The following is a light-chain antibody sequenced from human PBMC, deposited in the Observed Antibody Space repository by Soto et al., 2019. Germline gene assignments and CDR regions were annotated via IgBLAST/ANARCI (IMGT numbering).Light chain of an antibody. CDR2: WAS. Sequence: DIVMTQSPDSLAVSLGERATINCKSSQSVLHSSHNENYLDWYQQKPGQPPKLLIYWASTRASGVPDRFSGSVSGTDITLTISSLQAGDVAVYYCQQYYSTPYTFGQGTKLEIK. J-gene: IGKJ2*01. CDR1: QSVLHSSHNENY. CDR3: QQYYSTPYT. V-gene: IGKV4-1*01.